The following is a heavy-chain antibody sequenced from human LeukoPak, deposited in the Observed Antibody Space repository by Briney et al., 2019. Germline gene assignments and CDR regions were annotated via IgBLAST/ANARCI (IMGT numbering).Heavy chain of an antibody. D-gene: IGHD3-3*01. CDR3: ARDLTILGVVKEYYYHYMDV. CDR1: GGTFSSYA. V-gene: IGHV1-69*06. Sequence: SVKVSCKASGGTFSSYAISWVRQAPGQGLEWMGRIIPIFGTANYAQKFQGRVTITADKSTSTAYMELSSLRSEDTAVYYCARDLTILGVVKEYYYHYMDVWGKGTTVTVSS. J-gene: IGHJ6*03. CDR2: IIPIFGTA.